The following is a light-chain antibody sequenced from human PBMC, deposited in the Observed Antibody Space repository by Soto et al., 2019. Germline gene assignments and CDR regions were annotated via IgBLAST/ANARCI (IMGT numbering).Light chain of an antibody. J-gene: IGKJ4*01. CDR2: DAS. CDR1: QSVSSY. V-gene: IGKV3-11*01. Sequence: DIVLTQSPATLSLSPGERATLSCRASQSVSSYLAWYQQKPGQAPKLLIYDASNWATGIPARFSGSGSGTDFTLTISSLQPEDFAVYYCQQSSSWPPTFGGGTKVEIK. CDR3: QQSSSWPPT.